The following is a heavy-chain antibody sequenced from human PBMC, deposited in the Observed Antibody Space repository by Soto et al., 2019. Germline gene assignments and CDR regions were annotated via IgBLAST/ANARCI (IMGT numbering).Heavy chain of an antibody. V-gene: IGHV1-69*13. CDR1: GGTFSSYA. CDR2: IIPIFGTA. Sequence: SVKVSCKASGGTFSSYAIGWVRQAPGQGLEWMGGIIPIFGTANYAQKFQGRVTITADESTSTAYMELSSLRSEDTAVYYCARDPYYYDSSGYYYSYYFDYWGQGTLVTVSS. J-gene: IGHJ4*02. D-gene: IGHD3-22*01. CDR3: ARDPYYYDSSGYYYSYYFDY.